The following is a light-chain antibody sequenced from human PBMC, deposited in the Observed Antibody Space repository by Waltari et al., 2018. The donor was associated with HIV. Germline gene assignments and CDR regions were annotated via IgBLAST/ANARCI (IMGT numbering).Light chain of an antibody. Sequence: QSVLTQPPPASGTPGQRVPTSCSGSTSNIGSNYIYWYQQLPGTAPKLLICRSIRRPAVPPRRFSCSQSGTSASLAIGRLRSEDEADYSCAAEDNSLSGWVFGGGTKLTVL. CDR3: AAEDNSLSGWV. CDR1: TSNIGSNY. J-gene: IGLJ3*02. CDR2: RSI. V-gene: IGLV1-47*01.